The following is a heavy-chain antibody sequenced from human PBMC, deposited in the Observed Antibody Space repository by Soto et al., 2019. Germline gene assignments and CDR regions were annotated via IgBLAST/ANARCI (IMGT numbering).Heavy chain of an antibody. Sequence: QITLKESGPTLVKPTQTLTLTCTFSGFSLSTSGVGVGWIRQPPGKALEWLALIYWDDDKRYSPSLKSRLTIHKETPKNQVVLTKTNMGPVDTATFFCAHRGGGSYLDYWGQGTLVTVSS. D-gene: IGHD3-16*01. CDR1: GFSLSTSGVG. CDR2: IYWDDDK. J-gene: IGHJ4*02. CDR3: AHRGGGSYLDY. V-gene: IGHV2-5*02.